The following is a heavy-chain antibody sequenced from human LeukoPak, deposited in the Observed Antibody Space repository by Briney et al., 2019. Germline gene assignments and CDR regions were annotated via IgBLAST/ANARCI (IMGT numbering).Heavy chain of an antibody. V-gene: IGHV3-11*01. CDR2: ISSSGSTI. CDR1: GFTFSDYY. D-gene: IGHD3-22*01. J-gene: IGHJ5*02. CDR3: ARVIYDSSGYYSAGYNWFDP. Sequence: GGSLRLSCAASGFTFSDYYMSWVRQAPGKGLEWVSYISSSGSTIYYADSVKGRFTISRDNAKNSLYLQMNSLRAEDTAVYYCARVIYDSSGYYSAGYNWFDPWGQGTLVTVSS.